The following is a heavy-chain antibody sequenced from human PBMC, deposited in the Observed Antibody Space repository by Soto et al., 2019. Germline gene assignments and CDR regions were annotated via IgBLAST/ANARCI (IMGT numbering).Heavy chain of an antibody. CDR3: ARSGIFCSGGSCYRGAPDY. D-gene: IGHD2-15*01. J-gene: IGHJ4*02. CDR2: IYYSGST. CDR1: GGSISSYY. V-gene: IGHV4-59*01. Sequence: SETLSLTCTVSGGSISSYYWSWIRQPPGKGLEWIGYIYYSGSTNYNPSLKSRVTISVGTSKNQFSLKLSSVTAADTAVYYCARSGIFCSGGSCYRGAPDYWDQGTLVTVS.